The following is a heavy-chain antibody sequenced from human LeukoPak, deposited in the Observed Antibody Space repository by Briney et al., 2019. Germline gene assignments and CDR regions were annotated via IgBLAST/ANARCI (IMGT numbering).Heavy chain of an antibody. D-gene: IGHD2-2*01. Sequence: GVSLTLSCAASGFTVSNNFMSWVRQTPGKGLEWVSFIYTGGSTYYAYSVKRRFTISRDNSKNTLYLQMKSLRAEDTAVYYWARGDTSSYDYWGQGTLVTVSS. CDR2: IYTGGST. J-gene: IGHJ4*02. CDR1: GFTVSNNF. CDR3: ARGDTSSYDY. V-gene: IGHV3-53*01.